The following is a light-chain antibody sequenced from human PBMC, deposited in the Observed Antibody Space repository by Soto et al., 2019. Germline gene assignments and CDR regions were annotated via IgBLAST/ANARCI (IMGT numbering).Light chain of an antibody. CDR3: QQYNSFPLT. CDR2: KAS. J-gene: IGKJ3*01. V-gene: IGKV1-5*03. Sequence: DTQMTQSPSTLSASVGDRVTITCRASQFMSVWLAWYQQKPGTAPKLLIYKASSLESGVPTRFSGSGSGTEFTLTISSLQPDDSATYYCQQYNSFPLTFGPGTKVDIK. CDR1: QFMSVW.